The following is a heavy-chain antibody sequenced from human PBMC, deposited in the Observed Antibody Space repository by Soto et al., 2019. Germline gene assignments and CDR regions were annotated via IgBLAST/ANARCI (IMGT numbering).Heavy chain of an antibody. V-gene: IGHV4-39*01. CDR2: IYYSGST. D-gene: IGHD6-13*01. Sequence: SETLSLTCTVSGGSISSSSYYWGWIRQPPGKGLEWIGSIYYSGSTYYNPSLKSRVTISVDTSKNQFSLKLSSVTAADTAVYYCARRIAAAANNWFDPWGRGTMVTVSS. CDR3: ARRIAAAANNWFDP. CDR1: GGSISSSSYY. J-gene: IGHJ5*01.